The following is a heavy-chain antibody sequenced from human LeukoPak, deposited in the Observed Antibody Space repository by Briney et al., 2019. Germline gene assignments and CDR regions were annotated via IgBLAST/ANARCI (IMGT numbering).Heavy chain of an antibody. CDR3: ARGVSTGLYYYFDY. V-gene: IGHV1-18*01. Sequence: GASVKVSCKASGYIFTHYDISWVRQAPGQGLEWMGWISADNGNTNYVQEFQGRVTMTTDTSTSTAYIELRSLGSDDTAVYFCARGVSTGLYYYFDYWGQGTLVTVSS. J-gene: IGHJ4*02. CDR1: GYIFTHYD. D-gene: IGHD1-1*01. CDR2: ISADNGNT.